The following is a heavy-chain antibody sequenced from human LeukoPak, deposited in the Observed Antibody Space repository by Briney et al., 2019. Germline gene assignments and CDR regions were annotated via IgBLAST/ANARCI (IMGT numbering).Heavy chain of an antibody. Sequence: GGSLRLSCAASGFTFSSYAMHWVRQAPGKGLEWVAVISYDGSNKYYADSVKGRFTISRDNSKNTLYLQMNSLRAEDTAVYYCAKDEVVPAAMRTFDYWGQGTLVTVSS. CDR2: ISYDGSNK. CDR1: GFTFSSYA. V-gene: IGHV3-30-3*01. CDR3: AKDEVVPAAMRTFDY. J-gene: IGHJ4*02. D-gene: IGHD2-2*01.